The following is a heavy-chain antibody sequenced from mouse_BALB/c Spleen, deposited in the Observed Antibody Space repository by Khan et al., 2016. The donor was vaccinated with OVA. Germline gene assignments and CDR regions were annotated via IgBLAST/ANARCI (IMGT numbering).Heavy chain of an antibody. Sequence: EVKLEESGPGLVKPSQSLSLTCTVTGYSITSDYAWNWIRQFPGNKLEWMGYISYSGNTKYNPSLKSRISFTRDTSKNQFFLQLNSVTTEDTATYYCARIYGGDFDYWGQGTTLTVSS. V-gene: IGHV3-2*02. D-gene: IGHD1-1*01. CDR2: ISYSGNT. CDR3: ARIYGGDFDY. J-gene: IGHJ2*01. CDR1: GYSITSDYA.